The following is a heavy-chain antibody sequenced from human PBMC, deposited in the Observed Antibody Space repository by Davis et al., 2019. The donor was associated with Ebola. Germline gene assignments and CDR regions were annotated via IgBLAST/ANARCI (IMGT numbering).Heavy chain of an antibody. CDR3: ARTCIMITFGGWGHNWFDP. Sequence: PGGSLRLSCTVSGGSISSYYWSWIRQPPGKGLEWIGYIYYSGSTNYNPSLKSRVTISVDTSKNQFALKLSSVTAADTAVYYCARTCIMITFGGWGHNWFDPWGQGTLVTVSS. J-gene: IGHJ5*02. CDR1: GGSISSYY. CDR2: IYYSGST. D-gene: IGHD3-16*01. V-gene: IGHV4-59*12.